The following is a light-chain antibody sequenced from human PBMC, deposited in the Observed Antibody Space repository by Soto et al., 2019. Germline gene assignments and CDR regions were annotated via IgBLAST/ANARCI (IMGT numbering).Light chain of an antibody. V-gene: IGLV2-8*01. Sequence: QSALTQPPSASGSPGQSVTISCTGTSSDVGGYNYVSWYQQHPGKAPKLMIYEVSKRPSGVPHRFSGSKSGNTASLTVSGLQAEDEADYYCSSYAGSNVVFGTGTKVTVL. J-gene: IGLJ1*01. CDR3: SSYAGSNVV. CDR2: EVS. CDR1: SSDVGGYNY.